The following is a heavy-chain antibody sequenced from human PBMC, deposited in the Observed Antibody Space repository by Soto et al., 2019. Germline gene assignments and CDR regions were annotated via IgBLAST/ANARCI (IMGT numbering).Heavy chain of an antibody. Sequence: GESLKISCKGSGYSFTSYWISWVRQMPGKGLEWMGRIDPSDSYTNYSPSFQGHVTISADKSISTAYLQWSSLKASDTAMYYCARRVEGSQPSRWVPAFDIWGQGTMVTVSS. D-gene: IGHD1-26*01. CDR3: ARRVEGSQPSRWVPAFDI. J-gene: IGHJ3*02. V-gene: IGHV5-10-1*01. CDR2: IDPSDSYT. CDR1: GYSFTSYW.